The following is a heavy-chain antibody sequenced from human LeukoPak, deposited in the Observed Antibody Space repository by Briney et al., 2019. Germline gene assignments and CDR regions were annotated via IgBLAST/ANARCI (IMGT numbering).Heavy chain of an antibody. CDR2: IKQDGSEK. CDR1: GFTFSTFW. Sequence: GGSLRLSCAASGFTFSTFWMSWVRQAPGKGLEWVANIKQDGSEKYYVDSVKGRFTISRDNAKNSLYLQMNSLRAEDTAVYYCAKGAHTSGWTYFDYWGQGTLVTVSS. D-gene: IGHD6-19*01. CDR3: AKGAHTSGWTYFDY. J-gene: IGHJ4*02. V-gene: IGHV3-7*05.